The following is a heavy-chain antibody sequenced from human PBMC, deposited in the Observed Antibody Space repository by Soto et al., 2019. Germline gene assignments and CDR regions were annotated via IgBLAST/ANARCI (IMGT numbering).Heavy chain of an antibody. Sequence: QVQLQESGPGLVKPSQTLSLTCTVSGGSITSGGYYWSWIRQHPGKGPEWIGYIYYSGNTYYNPPLKSRIAISIDTSKNQFSLKLNSLTAADSAVYYCAITPSPGTAFDYWGQGTLVTVSS. J-gene: IGHJ4*02. CDR1: GGSITSGGYY. CDR2: IYYSGNT. V-gene: IGHV4-31*03. CDR3: AITPSPGTAFDY. D-gene: IGHD5-18*01.